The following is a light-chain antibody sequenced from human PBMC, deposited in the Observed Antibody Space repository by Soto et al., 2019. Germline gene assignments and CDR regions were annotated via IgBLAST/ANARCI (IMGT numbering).Light chain of an antibody. CDR3: RQYNSYPIT. V-gene: IGKV1-5*03. CDR2: KES. Sequence: DIQMTQSTSTLSASVGDRVTITCRASQSISSWLAWYQQKPGKAPKSLIYKESSLESGVPSRFSGSVSGTEFTLTISSLQPDDCATYYFRQYNSYPITFGQGKRLEIK. CDR1: QSISSW. J-gene: IGKJ5*01.